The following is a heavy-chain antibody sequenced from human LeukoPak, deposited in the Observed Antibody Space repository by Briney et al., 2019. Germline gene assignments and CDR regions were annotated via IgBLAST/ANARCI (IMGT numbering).Heavy chain of an antibody. J-gene: IGHJ4*02. CDR2: INPSGGST. CDR3: ARLGAGLGFFDY. V-gene: IGHV1-46*01. D-gene: IGHD3-16*01. Sequence: GASVKVSCKASGYTFTNYYIQWVRQAPGQGLERVGMINPSGGSTSYAQDLQGRVTMTRDTSTSTVYMELSSLTSEDTAVYYCARLGAGLGFFDYWGQGTLVTVSS. CDR1: GYTFTNYY.